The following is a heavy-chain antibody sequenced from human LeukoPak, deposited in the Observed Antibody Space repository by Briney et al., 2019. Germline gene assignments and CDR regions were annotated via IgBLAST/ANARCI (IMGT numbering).Heavy chain of an antibody. J-gene: IGHJ4*02. CDR3: ARGVRAGTDY. V-gene: IGHV1-58*02. D-gene: IGHD6-19*01. Sequence: SVKVSCKAFGFTFTNSAMQWVRQARGQRLEWIGWIVVGSYNTNYAQKFQGRVTMTRDMSTSTVYMELSSLRSEDTAVYYCARGVRAGTDYWGQGTLVTVSS. CDR2: IVVGSYNT. CDR1: GFTFTNSA.